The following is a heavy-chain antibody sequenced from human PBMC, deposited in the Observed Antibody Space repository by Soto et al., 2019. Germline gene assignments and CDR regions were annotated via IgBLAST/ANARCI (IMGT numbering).Heavy chain of an antibody. V-gene: IGHV4-30-4*01. CDR1: GGSISSGDYY. CDR3: AREMATIAYYYYCMDV. D-gene: IGHD5-12*01. J-gene: IGHJ6*02. CDR2: IYYSGST. Sequence: KPSETLSLTCTVSGGSISSGDYYWSWIRQPPGKGLEWIGYIYYSGSTYYNPSLKSRVTISVDTSKNQFSLKLSSVTAADTAVYYCAREMATIAYYYYCMDVWGQGTTVTVSS.